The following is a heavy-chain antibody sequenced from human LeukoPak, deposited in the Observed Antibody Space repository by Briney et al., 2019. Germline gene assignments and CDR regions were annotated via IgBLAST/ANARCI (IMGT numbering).Heavy chain of an antibody. CDR1: GFTFSSYW. CDR2: INTDGSST. D-gene: IGHD5-12*01. Sequence: GGSLRLSCAASGFTFSSYWMHWVRQAPGKGLVWVSRINTDGSSTSYADSVKGRFTISRDNAKNTLYLQMNSLRAEDTAVYYCARDFRYSGYGDPSYWGQGTLVTVSS. CDR3: ARDFRYSGYGDPSY. J-gene: IGHJ4*02. V-gene: IGHV3-74*01.